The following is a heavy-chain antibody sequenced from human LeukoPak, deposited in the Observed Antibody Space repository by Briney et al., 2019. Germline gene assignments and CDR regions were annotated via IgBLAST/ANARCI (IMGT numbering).Heavy chain of an antibody. D-gene: IGHD3-9*01. J-gene: IGHJ3*02. V-gene: IGHV1-18*01. Sequence: ASVKVSCKASGYTFTSYGISWVRQAPGQGLEWMGWISAYNGNTNYAQKLQGRVTMTTDTSTSTAYMELRSLRSDDTAVYYCAKDRRNYDILTGLDAFDIWGQGTMVTVSS. CDR2: ISAYNGNT. CDR1: GYTFTSYG. CDR3: AKDRRNYDILTGLDAFDI.